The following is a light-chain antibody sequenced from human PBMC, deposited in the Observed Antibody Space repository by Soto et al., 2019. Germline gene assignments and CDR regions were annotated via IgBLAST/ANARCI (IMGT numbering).Light chain of an antibody. V-gene: IGKV3-20*01. J-gene: IGKJ1*01. CDR2: TVS. CDR3: QQCGSSPWT. CDR1: QTISSNF. Sequence: EIVLTQSPGTLSLSPWETATLSCRASQTISSNFLAWYQQKPGQAPRLLIYTVSTRATGIPDRFSGSGSGTDFTLTISRLEPDDFAVYYCQQCGSSPWTFGQGTKVDIK.